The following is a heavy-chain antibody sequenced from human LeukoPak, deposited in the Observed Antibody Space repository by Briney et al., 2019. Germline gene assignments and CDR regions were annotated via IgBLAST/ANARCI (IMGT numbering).Heavy chain of an antibody. D-gene: IGHD2-2*01. CDR2: ISSSSTYI. CDR3: ATGYQLLYNY. V-gene: IGHV3-21*01. Sequence: GGSLRLSCAASGFTFSSYSMNWVRQAPGKGLEWVSSISSSSTYIHYADSVKGRFTISRDNAKYSLSLRMNSLRAEDTAVYYCATGYQLLYNYWGQGTLVTVSS. J-gene: IGHJ4*02. CDR1: GFTFSSYS.